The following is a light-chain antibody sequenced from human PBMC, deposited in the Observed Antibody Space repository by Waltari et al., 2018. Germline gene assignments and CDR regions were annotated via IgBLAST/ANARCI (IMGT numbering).Light chain of an antibody. J-gene: IGLJ2*01. CDR1: SSHVADYYF. V-gene: IGLV2-14*03. CDR2: DGS. Sequence: QSALTQPASVSGSPGQSITISCTGTSSHVADYYFLSWYQQHPGKAPKLTIYDGSNRPSGVSNRFSGSKSGNTASLTISGLQAEDEADYYCTSYTSSSTLVVFGGGTKLTVL. CDR3: TSYTSSSTLVV.